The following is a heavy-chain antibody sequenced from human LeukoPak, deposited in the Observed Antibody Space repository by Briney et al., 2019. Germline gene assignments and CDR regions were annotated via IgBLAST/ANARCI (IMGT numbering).Heavy chain of an antibody. CDR1: GGTFSSYA. D-gene: IGHD3-22*01. V-gene: IGHV1-69*05. J-gene: IGHJ4*02. CDR2: IIPIFGTA. CDR3: ASAYDSSGYYYGVGDY. Sequence: SVKVSCKASGGTFSSYAISWVRQAPGQGLEWMGRIIPIFGTANYAQKFQGRVTITTDESTSTAYMELSSLRSEDTAVYYCASAYDSSGYYYGVGDYWGQGTLVTVSS.